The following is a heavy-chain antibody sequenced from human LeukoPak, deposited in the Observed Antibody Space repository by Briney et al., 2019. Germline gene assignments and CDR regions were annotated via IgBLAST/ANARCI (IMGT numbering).Heavy chain of an antibody. J-gene: IGHJ6*02. D-gene: IGHD3-10*01. CDR1: GYTFTGYY. V-gene: IGHV1-2*04. CDR2: INPNSGGT. Sequence: ASVKVSCKASGYTFTGYYMHWVRQAPGQGLEWMGWINPNSGGTNYAQKFQGWVTMTRDTSISTAYMELSRLRSDDTAVYYCARGRYYGSGSYYYYYYGMDVWGQGTTVTVSS. CDR3: ARGRYYGSGSYYYYYYGMDV.